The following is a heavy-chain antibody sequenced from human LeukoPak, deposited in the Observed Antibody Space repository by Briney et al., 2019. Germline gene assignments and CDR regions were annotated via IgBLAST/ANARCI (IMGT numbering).Heavy chain of an antibody. J-gene: IGHJ3*02. CDR3: ARTPPWGSSWYGDAFDI. CDR1: GGSISSSSYY. Sequence: SETLSLTCTVSGGSISSSSYYWGWVRQPPGKGLEWIGSIYYSGSTYYNPSLKSRVTISVDTSKNQFSLKLSSVTAADTAVYYCARTPPWGSSWYGDAFDIWGQGTMVTVSS. D-gene: IGHD6-13*01. CDR2: IYYSGST. V-gene: IGHV4-39*07.